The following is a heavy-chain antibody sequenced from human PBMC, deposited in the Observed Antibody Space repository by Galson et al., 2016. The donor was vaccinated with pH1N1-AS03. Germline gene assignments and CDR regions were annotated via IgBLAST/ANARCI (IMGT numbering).Heavy chain of an antibody. CDR1: GFTFSDYY. D-gene: IGHD3-9*01. CDR3: ARGWYGIWTGYLVDPFDY. CDR2: ITSSGGSGPTI. V-gene: IGHV3-11*01. Sequence: SLRLSCAASGFTFSDYYMSWIRQAPGKGLEWISCITSSGGSGPTIYYADSVKGRFTISRDNAKNSLYLQMNSLRADDTAVYYCARGWYGIWTGYLVDPFDYWGQGALVTVFS. J-gene: IGHJ4*02.